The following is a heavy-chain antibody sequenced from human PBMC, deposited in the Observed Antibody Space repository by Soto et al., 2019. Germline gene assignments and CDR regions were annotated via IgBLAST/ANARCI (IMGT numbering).Heavy chain of an antibody. CDR2: ISYDGSNK. D-gene: IGHD2-8*01. J-gene: IGHJ4*02. Sequence: QVQLVESGGGVVQPGRSLRLSCAASGFTFSSYGMHWVRQAPGKGLEWVAVISYDGSNKYYADSVKGRFTISRDNSKNTLYLQMNSLRAEDTAVYYCAIAYNRGVEVYAIDYWGQGTLVTVSS. V-gene: IGHV3-30*03. CDR3: AIAYNRGVEVYAIDY. CDR1: GFTFSSYG.